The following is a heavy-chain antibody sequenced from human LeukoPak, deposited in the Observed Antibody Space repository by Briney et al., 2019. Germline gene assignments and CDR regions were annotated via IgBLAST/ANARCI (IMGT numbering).Heavy chain of an antibody. CDR1: GYTFTSYG. Sequence: ASVKVSCKASGYTFTSYGISWVRQAPGQGLEWMGWISAYNGNTNYAQKLQGRVTMTTDTSTSTAYRELRSLRSDDTAVYYCARGDDAYSSSSSQGYWGQGTLVTVSS. CDR2: ISAYNGNT. CDR3: ARGDDAYSSSSSQGY. J-gene: IGHJ4*02. D-gene: IGHD6-6*01. V-gene: IGHV1-18*01.